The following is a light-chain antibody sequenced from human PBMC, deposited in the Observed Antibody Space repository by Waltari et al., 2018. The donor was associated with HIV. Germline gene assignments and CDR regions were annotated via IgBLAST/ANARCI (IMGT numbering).Light chain of an antibody. V-gene: IGKV3-11*01. Sequence: ELALTQSPATLSLSPGERATLSCKASQSVTSFLAWYQQKPGQPPRLPIYDASNRATSTAARFSGSGSGTDFTLTFSSLEPEDFAIYYGQQRSNWRRCTFGPGTKVD. CDR2: DAS. J-gene: IGKJ3*01. CDR1: QSVTSF. CDR3: QQRSNWRRCT.